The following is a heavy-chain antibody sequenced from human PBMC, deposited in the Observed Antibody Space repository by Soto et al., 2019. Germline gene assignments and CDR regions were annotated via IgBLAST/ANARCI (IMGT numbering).Heavy chain of an antibody. J-gene: IGHJ6*02. V-gene: IGHV4-4*07. Sequence: SETLSLTCDVSGGPLTSFYWNWLRQPAGKGLEWIGRIYARGTTNYNPSLKSRVTISGDTTKNHFSLRLTSVTAADTAVYYCARSSGYDYFYYGMDVWGPGTTVTVSS. CDR3: ARSSGYDYFYYGMDV. CDR1: GGPLTSFY. CDR2: IYARGTT. D-gene: IGHD5-18*01.